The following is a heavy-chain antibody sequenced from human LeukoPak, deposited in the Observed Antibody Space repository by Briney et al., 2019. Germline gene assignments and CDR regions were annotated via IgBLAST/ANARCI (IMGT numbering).Heavy chain of an antibody. V-gene: IGHV1-69*13. CDR3: ARSLWVARPIGARLFDC. Sequence: ASVKVSCKASGGTFSSYAISWVRQAPGQGLEWMGGIIPIFGTANYAQKFQGRVTITADESTSTAYMELSSLRSEDTAVYYCARSLWVARPIGARLFDCWGQGTLVTVSS. CDR2: IIPIFGTA. D-gene: IGHD5-12*01. CDR1: GGTFSSYA. J-gene: IGHJ4*02.